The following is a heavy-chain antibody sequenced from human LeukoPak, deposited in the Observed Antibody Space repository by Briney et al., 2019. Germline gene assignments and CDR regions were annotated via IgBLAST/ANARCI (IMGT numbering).Heavy chain of an antibody. CDR2: INPSGGST. CDR3: ARGGSRPKRLLLSGLVQFDY. Sequence: GASVKVSCKASGYTFTSYYMHWVRQAPGQGLEWMGIINPSGGSTSYAQKFQGRVTMTRDMSTSTVYMELSSLRSEDTAVYYCARGGSRPKRLLLSGLVQFDYWGQGTLVTVSS. V-gene: IGHV1-46*01. CDR1: GYTFTSYY. J-gene: IGHJ4*02. D-gene: IGHD3-22*01.